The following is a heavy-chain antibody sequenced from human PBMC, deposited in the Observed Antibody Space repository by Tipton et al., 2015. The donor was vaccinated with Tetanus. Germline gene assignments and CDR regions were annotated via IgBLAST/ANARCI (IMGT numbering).Heavy chain of an antibody. CDR2: IRGSGGHI. D-gene: IGHD2-15*01. CDR1: GFTFSDRY. J-gene: IGHJ3*02. CDR3: SRDPNVDVVVVEPYDAFDI. Sequence: SLRLSCAASGFTFSDRYMDWVRQAPGKGLEWVSSIRGSGGHIYYADSVKGRFTISRDNAKNSLYLQMNSLRVEDTAMYHCSRDPNVDVVVVEPYDAFDIRGQGTMVTVSS. V-gene: IGHV3-21*01.